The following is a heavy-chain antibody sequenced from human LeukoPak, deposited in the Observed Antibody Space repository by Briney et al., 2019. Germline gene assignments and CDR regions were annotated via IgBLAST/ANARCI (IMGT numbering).Heavy chain of an antibody. V-gene: IGHV3-23*01. CDR3: AKYYYDSSGYYITPPARAPDY. CDR2: ISGGGVST. CDR1: GFTFSSSW. Sequence: GGSLRLSCAASGFTFSSSWMSWVRQAPGKGLQWVSAISGGGVSTYYADSVKGRFTISRDNSKNTLYLQMNSLRAEDTAVYYCAKYYYDSSGYYITPPARAPDYWGQGTLVTVSS. J-gene: IGHJ4*02. D-gene: IGHD3-22*01.